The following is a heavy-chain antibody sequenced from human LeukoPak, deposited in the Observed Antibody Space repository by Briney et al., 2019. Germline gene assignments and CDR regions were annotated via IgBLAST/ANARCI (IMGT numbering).Heavy chain of an antibody. D-gene: IGHD2-21*02. J-gene: IGHJ4*02. Sequence: GGSLRLSCAASGFTVSSHYMSWVRQAPGKGLEWVSVIYSGGTTYYADSVKGRFTISRDNSKNTLYLQMNSLRAEDTAVYYCARDSENCGGDCLDYWGQGTLVTVSS. CDR2: IYSGGTT. CDR1: GFTVSSHY. V-gene: IGHV3-53*01. CDR3: ARDSENCGGDCLDY.